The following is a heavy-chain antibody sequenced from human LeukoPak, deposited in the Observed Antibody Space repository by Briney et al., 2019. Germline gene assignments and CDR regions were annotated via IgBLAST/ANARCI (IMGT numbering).Heavy chain of an antibody. CDR3: AKDITEYSSGWYDY. D-gene: IGHD6-19*01. V-gene: IGHV3-9*01. Sequence: GGSLRLSCAASGFTFDDYAMHWVRQAPGKGLEWVSGISWNSGSIGYADSVKGRFTISRDNAKNSLHLQMNSLRAEDTALYYCAKDITEYSSGWYDYWGQGTLVTVSS. J-gene: IGHJ4*02. CDR1: GFTFDDYA. CDR2: ISWNSGSI.